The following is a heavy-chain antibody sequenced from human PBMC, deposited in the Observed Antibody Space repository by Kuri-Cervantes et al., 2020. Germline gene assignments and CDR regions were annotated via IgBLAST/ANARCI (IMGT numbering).Heavy chain of an antibody. Sequence: ESLKISCAVYGGSFTGYYWTWIRQSPGKGLEWIGEINHSGSTNYNPSLKSRVTLSVDTSKNQFSLKLSSVTAADTAVYYCARDPPDSISGPGWFDPWGQGTLVTVSS. CDR3: ARDPPDSISGPGWFDP. CDR1: GGSFTGYY. CDR2: INHSGST. J-gene: IGHJ5*02. D-gene: IGHD6-13*01. V-gene: IGHV4-34*01.